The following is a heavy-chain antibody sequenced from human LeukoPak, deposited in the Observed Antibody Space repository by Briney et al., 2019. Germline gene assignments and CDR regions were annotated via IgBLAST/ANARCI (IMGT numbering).Heavy chain of an antibody. V-gene: IGHV3-23*01. Sequence: PGGSLRLSCAASGFTFSSYGMSWVRQAPGKGLEWVSGISGSGGTTFYADSVKGRFTISRDNSKNTLYLQMTSLRVEDTAVYYCAKCITLVRGVDYWGQGTLVTVSS. D-gene: IGHD3-10*01. CDR2: ISGSGGTT. CDR1: GFTFSSYG. J-gene: IGHJ4*02. CDR3: AKCITLVRGVDY.